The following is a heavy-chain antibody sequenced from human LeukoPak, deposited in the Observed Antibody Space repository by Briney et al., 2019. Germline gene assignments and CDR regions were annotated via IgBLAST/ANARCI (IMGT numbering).Heavy chain of an antibody. V-gene: IGHV1-2*02. CDR2: INPNSGGT. Sequence: ASVKLSCKASGYTFTVYYMHWVRHAPGQGLEWMGLINPNSGGTNYAQKFQGRVTMTRDTSISTAYMELSRLRSDDTAVYYCARDLMYSSGWRGAFDIWGQGTMVTVSS. J-gene: IGHJ3*02. CDR3: ARDLMYSSGWRGAFDI. CDR1: GYTFTVYY. D-gene: IGHD6-19*01.